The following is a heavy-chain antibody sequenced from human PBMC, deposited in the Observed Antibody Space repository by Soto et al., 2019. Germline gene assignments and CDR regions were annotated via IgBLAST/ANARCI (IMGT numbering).Heavy chain of an antibody. CDR2: INPNSGGT. CDR3: ARVNVVVVAATREYDFDY. Sequence: QVQLVQSGAEVKKPGASVKVSCKASGYTFTGYYMHWVRQAPGQGLAWMGWINPNSGGTNYAQKFQGRVTMTRDTSISTAYMELSRLRSDDTAVYYCARVNVVVVAATREYDFDYWGQGTLVTVSS. J-gene: IGHJ4*02. CDR1: GYTFTGYY. V-gene: IGHV1-2*02. D-gene: IGHD2-15*01.